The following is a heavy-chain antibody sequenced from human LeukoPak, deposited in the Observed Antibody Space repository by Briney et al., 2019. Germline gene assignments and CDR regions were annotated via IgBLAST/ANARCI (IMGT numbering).Heavy chain of an antibody. Sequence: TGGSLRLSCAASGFTASSNYMSWVRQAPGKGLEWVSVIYSGGSTYYADSVKGRFTISRDNSKNTLYLQMNSLRAEDTAVYYCARGEPTKQLWERYYYYMDVWGKGTTVTISS. CDR1: GFTASSNY. V-gene: IGHV3-53*01. CDR3: ARGEPTKQLWERYYYYMDV. D-gene: IGHD5-18*01. CDR2: IYSGGST. J-gene: IGHJ6*03.